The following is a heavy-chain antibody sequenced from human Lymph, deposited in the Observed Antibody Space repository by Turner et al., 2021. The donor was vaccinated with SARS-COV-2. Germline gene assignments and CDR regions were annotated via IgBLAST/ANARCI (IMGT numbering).Heavy chain of an antibody. V-gene: IGHV4-39*01. D-gene: IGHD6-19*01. CDR1: GSSIISSSYY. CDR3: ARRRQWLVHWYFDL. CDR2: LYYSVST. Sequence: QLQLQESGPGLVKPSETLSLTCTVSGSSIISSSYYCGWIRQPTGKGLEWIGSLYYSVSTYDNPSLKSRVTIAVDTSKNQFSLKLSAVTAADTAVYYCARRRQWLVHWYFDLWGRGTLVTVSA. J-gene: IGHJ2*01.